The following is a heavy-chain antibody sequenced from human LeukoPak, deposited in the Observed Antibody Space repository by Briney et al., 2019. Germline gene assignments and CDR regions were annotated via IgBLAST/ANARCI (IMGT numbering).Heavy chain of an antibody. D-gene: IGHD2-2*01. J-gene: IGHJ4*02. CDR3: ARDGAPDAHCSSSSCAIR. CDR2: IGNSSENI. Sequence: GGSLRLSCAASGFTFNIYSMTWVRQAPGKGLEWVSSIGNSSENIYYADSVRSRFTISRDNAKNSLYLQMNSLRAEDTAVYYCARDGAPDAHCSSSSCAIRWGQGTLVTVSS. CDR1: GFTFNIYS. V-gene: IGHV3-21*01.